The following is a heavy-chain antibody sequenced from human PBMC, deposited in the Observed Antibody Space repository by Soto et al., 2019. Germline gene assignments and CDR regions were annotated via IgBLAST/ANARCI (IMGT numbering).Heavy chain of an antibody. D-gene: IGHD2-21*01. J-gene: IGHJ2*01. Sequence: QVHLVQSGAEVKKPGASVKVSCKASGYTFTNYGISWVRQAPGQGLEWMGYISAFNGNTNYAQKLQGRVTMTTDTATNTAYMELTSLRSDDTAVYFCARAFPYSDWYFDLWGRGTLVTVSS. CDR3: ARAFPYSDWYFDL. V-gene: IGHV1-18*01. CDR1: GYTFTNYG. CDR2: ISAFNGNT.